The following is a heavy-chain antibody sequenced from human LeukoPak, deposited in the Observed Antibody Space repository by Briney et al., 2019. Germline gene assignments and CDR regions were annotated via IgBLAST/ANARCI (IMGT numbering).Heavy chain of an antibody. CDR2: IIPIFGTA. CDR1: GGTFSSYA. Sequence: ASVKVSFTASGGTFSSYAISWVRQAPGQGLEWMGGIIPIFGTANYAQKFQGRVTITADESTSTAYMELSSLRSEDTAVYYCARDYCSSTSCYAFDYWGQGTLVTVSS. CDR3: ARDYCSSTSCYAFDY. D-gene: IGHD2-2*01. J-gene: IGHJ4*02. V-gene: IGHV1-69*13.